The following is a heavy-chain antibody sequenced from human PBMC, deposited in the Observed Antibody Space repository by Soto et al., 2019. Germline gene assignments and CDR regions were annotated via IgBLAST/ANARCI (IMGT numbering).Heavy chain of an antibody. CDR3: ARGSTGYDILTGYHYYYYMDV. Sequence: ASVKVSCKASGYTFTSYGISWVRQAPGQGLEWMGWISAYNGNTNYAQKLQGRVTMTTDTSTGTAYMELRSLSSDDTAVYYCARGSTGYDILTGYHYYYYMDVWGKGTTVTVSS. V-gene: IGHV1-18*01. J-gene: IGHJ6*03. CDR2: ISAYNGNT. CDR1: GYTFTSYG. D-gene: IGHD3-9*01.